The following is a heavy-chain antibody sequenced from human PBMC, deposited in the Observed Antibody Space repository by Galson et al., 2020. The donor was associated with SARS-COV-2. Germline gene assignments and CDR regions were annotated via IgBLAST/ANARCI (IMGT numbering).Heavy chain of an antibody. CDR2: IYYSGRT. Sequence: SETLSLTCSVSGDPISSSSFYWGWIRQPPGKGLELIGSIYYSGRTYYSPSLQSRVTISLDTSKNQFSLKLTSVTAADTAVYYCARVYYFGSASPGGWFDPWGQGTLVTVFS. CDR1: GDPISSSSFY. D-gene: IGHD3-10*01. V-gene: IGHV4-39*07. J-gene: IGHJ5*02. CDR3: ARVYYFGSASPGGWFDP.